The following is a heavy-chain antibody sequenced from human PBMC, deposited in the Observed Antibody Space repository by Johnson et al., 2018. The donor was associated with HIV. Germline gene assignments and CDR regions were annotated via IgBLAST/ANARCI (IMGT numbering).Heavy chain of an antibody. J-gene: IGHJ3*02. CDR2: IYSGGST. Sequence: VQLVESGGGLVQPGGSLRLSCAASGFTVSSNYMSWVRQAPGTGLEWVSVIYSGGSTYYADSVKGSFTISRDNSKNTLYLQMNSLRAEDTAVYYCARDRRFGDPGAFDIWGQGTMVTVSS. CDR3: ARDRRFGDPGAFDI. CDR1: GFTVSSNY. V-gene: IGHV3-66*01. D-gene: IGHD2-21*02.